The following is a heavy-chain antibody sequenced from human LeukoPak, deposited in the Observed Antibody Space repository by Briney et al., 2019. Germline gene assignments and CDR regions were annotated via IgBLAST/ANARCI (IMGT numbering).Heavy chain of an antibody. D-gene: IGHD3-3*01. Sequence: GGSLRLSCAASGFSFSGSTMHWVRQASGKGLEWVGRIRSKTSSYATVYAASVKGRFTISRDDSKKTAYLQMNSLKTEDTALYYCTRHIDWSDGNYYYGLDVWGQGTTVTVS. CDR1: GFSFSGST. CDR3: TRHIDWSDGNYYYGLDV. V-gene: IGHV3-73*01. J-gene: IGHJ6*02. CDR2: IRSKTSSYAT.